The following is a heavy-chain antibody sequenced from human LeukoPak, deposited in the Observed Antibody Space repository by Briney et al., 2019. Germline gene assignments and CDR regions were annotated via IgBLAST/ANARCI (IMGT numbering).Heavy chain of an antibody. CDR2: INYSGGT. D-gene: IGHD4-17*01. Sequence: PSETLSLTCTVSGASITNSAYHWGWLRQPPGKGLEWIGSINYSGGTHYNPSLKSRVTISADKSKNQSSLKLRSVTAADTAVYYCAASSLLYGDYVISYAFDIWGQGTMVTVSS. CDR3: AASSLLYGDYVISYAFDI. J-gene: IGHJ3*02. V-gene: IGHV4-39*01. CDR1: GASITNSAYH.